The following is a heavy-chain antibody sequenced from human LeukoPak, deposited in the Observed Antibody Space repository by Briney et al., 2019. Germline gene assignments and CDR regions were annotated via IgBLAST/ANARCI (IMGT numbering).Heavy chain of an antibody. D-gene: IGHD2-15*01. V-gene: IGHV4-34*01. CDR3: ARGLTSGYSNFDN. J-gene: IGHJ4*02. CDR1: GGSFSGYY. CDR2: INHSGST. Sequence: SETLSLTCAVYGGSFSGYYWRWIRQPPGKGLEWIGEINHSGSTNYNPSLKSRVTISVDTSKNQFSLKLSSVTAADTAVYYCARGLTSGYSNFDNWGQGTLVTVSS.